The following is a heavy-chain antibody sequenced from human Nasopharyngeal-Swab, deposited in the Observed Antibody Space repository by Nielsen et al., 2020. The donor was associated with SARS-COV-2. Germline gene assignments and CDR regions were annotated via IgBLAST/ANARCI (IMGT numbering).Heavy chain of an antibody. Sequence: GASLKISCAASGFTFSSYSMNWVRHAPGKGLEWVSSISSSSSYIYYADSVKGRFTISRDNAKNSLYLQMNSLRAEDTAVYYCARDGSGGCDDFWSACYYYYYMDVWGKGTTVTVSS. CDR3: ARDGSGGCDDFWSACYYYYYMDV. V-gene: IGHV3-21*01. CDR1: GFTFSSYS. CDR2: ISSSSSYI. J-gene: IGHJ6*03. D-gene: IGHD3-3*01.